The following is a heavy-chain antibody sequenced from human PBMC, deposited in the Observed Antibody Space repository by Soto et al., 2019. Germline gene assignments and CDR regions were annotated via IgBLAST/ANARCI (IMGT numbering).Heavy chain of an antibody. J-gene: IGHJ5*02. CDR1: GGTFSSYT. V-gene: IGHV1-69*02. D-gene: IGHD6-13*01. CDR2: IIPILGIA. Sequence: ASVKVSCTASGGTFSSYTISWVRQAPGQGLEWMGRIIPILGIANYAQKFQGRVTITADKSTSTAYMELSSLRSEDTAVYYCARGIGWGIAAAGNWFDPWGQGTLVTVSS. CDR3: ARGIGWGIAAAGNWFDP.